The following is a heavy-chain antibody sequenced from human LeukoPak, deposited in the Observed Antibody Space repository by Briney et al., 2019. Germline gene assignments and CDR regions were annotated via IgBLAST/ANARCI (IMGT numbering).Heavy chain of an antibody. V-gene: IGHV4-39*01. Sequence: PSETLSLTCSVSDDSISRSSYYWGWIRQPPGKGLEWIGTFYYSGFTYYNPSLKNRVTISVDTSKNQFSLKLSSVTAEDTAVYYCARLKVGTAHPDYWGQGTVVTVSS. CDR3: ARLKVGTAHPDY. CDR1: DDSISRSSYY. D-gene: IGHD2-15*01. CDR2: FYYSGFT. J-gene: IGHJ4*02.